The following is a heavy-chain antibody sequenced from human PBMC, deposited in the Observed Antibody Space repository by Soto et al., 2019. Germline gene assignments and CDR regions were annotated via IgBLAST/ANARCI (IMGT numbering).Heavy chain of an antibody. CDR3: ARDSGSSSWYGMDV. Sequence: TLGTQCLTCTVSDGSISSSYWSWLRQPPRKGREGIGYIYYSGSTNYNPSLKSRVTISVDTSKNQFSLKLSSVTAADTAVDYCARDSGSSSWYGMDVWGQGTTVTVSS. J-gene: IGHJ6*02. V-gene: IGHV4-59*01. CDR2: IYYSGST. CDR1: DGSISSSY. D-gene: IGHD6-13*01.